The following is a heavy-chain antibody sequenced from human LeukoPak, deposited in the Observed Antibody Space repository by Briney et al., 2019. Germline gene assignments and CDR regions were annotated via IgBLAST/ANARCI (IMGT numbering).Heavy chain of an antibody. CDR1: GGSFSGYY. CDR3: ARGPLSSPYYYYYYYMDV. Sequence: PSETLSLTCAVYGGSFSGYYWSWIRQPPGKGLEWMGEINHSGSTNYNPSLKSRVTISVDTSKNQFSLKLSSVTAADTAVYYCARGPLSSPYYYYYYYMDVWGKGTTATVSS. CDR2: INHSGST. J-gene: IGHJ6*03. D-gene: IGHD6-13*01. V-gene: IGHV4-34*01.